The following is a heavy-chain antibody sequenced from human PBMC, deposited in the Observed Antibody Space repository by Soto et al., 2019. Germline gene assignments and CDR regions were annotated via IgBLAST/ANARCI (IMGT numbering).Heavy chain of an antibody. J-gene: IGHJ6*02. CDR2: IYYSGST. CDR1: GGSVSSGSYY. V-gene: IGHV4-61*01. CDR3: AREAGGRYSSYGMDV. D-gene: IGHD3-10*01. Sequence: KSSETLSLTCTVSGGSVSSGSYYWSWIRQPPGKGLEWIGYIYYSGSTNYNPSLKSRVTISVDTSKNQFSLKLSSVTAADTAVYYCAREAGGRYSSYGMDVWGQATTVTVSS.